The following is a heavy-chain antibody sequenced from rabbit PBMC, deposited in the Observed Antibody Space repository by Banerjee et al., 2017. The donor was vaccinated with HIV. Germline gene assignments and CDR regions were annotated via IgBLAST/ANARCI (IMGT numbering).Heavy chain of an antibody. CDR3: ARITNANYGYNL. Sequence: QEQLEESGGDLVKPEGSLTLTCTASGFTISSYWMAWVRQAPGKGLEWIGSIDVRSGTYYASWAKGRFTISKTSSTTVTLQMTSLTAADTATYFCARITNANYGYNLWGPGTLVTVS. CDR1: GFTISSYW. J-gene: IGHJ4*01. CDR2: IDVRSGT. D-gene: IGHD6-1*01. V-gene: IGHV1S45*01.